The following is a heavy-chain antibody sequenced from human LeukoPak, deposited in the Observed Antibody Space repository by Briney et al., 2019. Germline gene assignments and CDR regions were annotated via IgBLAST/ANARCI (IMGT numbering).Heavy chain of an antibody. CDR2: IKQDGSEK. Sequence: AGGSLRLSCALSGVSFSNFWMSWVRQAPGKALEGVANIKQDGSEKYYVDSVKGRFTSSSDNAKISLYLQMNSLRAQDTAVYYCARNQNYYHHGLDVGGQGTTVSVPS. CDR1: GVSFSNFW. CDR3: ARNQNYYHHGLDV. V-gene: IGHV3-7*04. D-gene: IGHD1-14*01. J-gene: IGHJ6*02.